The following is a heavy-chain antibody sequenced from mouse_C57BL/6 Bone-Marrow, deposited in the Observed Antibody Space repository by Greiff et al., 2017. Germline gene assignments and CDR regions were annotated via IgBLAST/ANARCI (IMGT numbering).Heavy chain of an antibody. Sequence: VQLQQSGAELVKPGASVKLSCKASGYTFTSYWMQWVKQRPGQGLEWIGEIDPSDSYTNYNQKFKGKATLSVDTSSSTAYMQLSSLTSEDSAVYYCASEYDGYYHYAMDYWGQGTSVTVSS. J-gene: IGHJ4*01. V-gene: IGHV1-50*01. CDR1: GYTFTSYW. CDR3: ASEYDGYYHYAMDY. CDR2: IDPSDSYT. D-gene: IGHD2-3*01.